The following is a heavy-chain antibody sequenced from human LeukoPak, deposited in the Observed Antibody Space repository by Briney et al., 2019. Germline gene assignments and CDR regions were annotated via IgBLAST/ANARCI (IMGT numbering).Heavy chain of an antibody. CDR3: AKLPVVRGVTQNAFDI. CDR2: IRYDGSNK. Sequence: GGSLRLSCAASGFTFSSYGMHWVRQAPGKGLEWVAFIRYDGSNKYYADSVKGRFTISRDNSKNTLYLQMNSLRAEDTAVYYCAKLPVVRGVTQNAFDIWGQGTMVTVSS. CDR1: GFTFSSYG. V-gene: IGHV3-30*02. D-gene: IGHD3-10*01. J-gene: IGHJ3*02.